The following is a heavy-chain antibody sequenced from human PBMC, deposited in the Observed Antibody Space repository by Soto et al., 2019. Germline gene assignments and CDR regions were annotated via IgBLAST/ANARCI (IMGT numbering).Heavy chain of an antibody. V-gene: IGHV1-69*01. CDR3: AKVRYSSPMGYYYGMDV. Sequence: QAQLEQSGGEVKKPGSSVKVSCKASRVAFSKFIVTWVRQAPGLGLEWMGEIIPIFGTANYAQKFQGRVTITADESTSTSYMEVNNLRSEDTAVYYCAKVRYSSPMGYYYGMDVWGQGTTVTVSS. CDR1: RVAFSKFI. J-gene: IGHJ6*02. D-gene: IGHD6-19*01. CDR2: IIPIFGTA.